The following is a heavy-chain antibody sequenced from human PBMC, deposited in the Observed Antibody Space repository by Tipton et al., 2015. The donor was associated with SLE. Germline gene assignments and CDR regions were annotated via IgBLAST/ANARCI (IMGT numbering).Heavy chain of an antibody. D-gene: IGHD3-3*01. Sequence: GLVKPSQTLSLTCAISGDSVSSNSAAWNWIRQAAGKGLEWIGRIYSSGRTDYNPSLKSRVTMSIDTSKNHFSLKLKSVTAADTAVYYCARGRFLQWLTPGLRYYFDYWGQGTLVTVSS. CDR1: GDSVSSNSAA. CDR3: ARGRFLQWLTPGLRYYFDY. V-gene: IGHV4-4*07. CDR2: IYSSGRT. J-gene: IGHJ4*02.